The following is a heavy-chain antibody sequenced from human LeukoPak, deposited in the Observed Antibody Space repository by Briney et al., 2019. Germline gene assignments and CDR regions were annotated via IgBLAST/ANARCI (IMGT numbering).Heavy chain of an antibody. V-gene: IGHV4-31*03. CDR1: GGSISSGGYY. CDR2: IYYSGST. CDR3: ARVQQTTSRSGLIWFGGGNFDY. Sequence: PSETLSLTCTVSGGSISSGGYYWSWIRQHPGKGLEWIGYIYYSGSTYYNPSLKSRVTISVDTSKNQFSLKLSSVTAADTAVYYCARVQQTTSRSGLIWFGGGNFDYWGQGTLVTVSS. D-gene: IGHD3-10*01. J-gene: IGHJ4*02.